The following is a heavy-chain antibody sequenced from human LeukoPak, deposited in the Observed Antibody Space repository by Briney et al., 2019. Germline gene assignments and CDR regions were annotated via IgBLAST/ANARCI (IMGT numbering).Heavy chain of an antibody. J-gene: IGHJ6*03. Sequence: SVKVSCKASGGTFSSYAISWVRQAPGQGLEWMGGIIPIFGTANYAQKFQGRVTITADESTSTAYMELSSLRSEDTAVYYCARLAYYDFWSGYSHYYYMDVWGKGTTVTVSS. V-gene: IGHV1-69*13. CDR1: GGTFSSYA. D-gene: IGHD3-3*01. CDR3: ARLAYYDFWSGYSHYYYMDV. CDR2: IIPIFGTA.